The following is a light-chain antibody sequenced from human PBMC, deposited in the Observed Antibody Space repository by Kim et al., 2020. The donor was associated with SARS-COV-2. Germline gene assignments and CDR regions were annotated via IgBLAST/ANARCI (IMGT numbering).Light chain of an antibody. J-gene: IGKJ3*01. V-gene: IGKV1-5*01. CDR3: QQYNSYPFT. Sequence: DIQMTQSPSTLSASVGDRVTITCRASQSITTWLAWFQQKPGKAPNVLIYDASTLKSGAPSSFSGSGSGTEFTLTISSLQPDDVGTYYCQQYNSYPFTLGPGTKVDIK. CDR1: QSITTW. CDR2: DAS.